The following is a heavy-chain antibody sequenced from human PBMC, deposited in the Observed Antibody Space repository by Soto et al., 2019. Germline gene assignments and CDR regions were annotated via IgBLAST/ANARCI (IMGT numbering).Heavy chain of an antibody. CDR1: GYTFTSYG. CDR3: AREGSGWSTPNWFDP. CDR2: ISAYNGKT. V-gene: IGHV1-18*01. J-gene: IGHJ5*02. Sequence: QVQLVQSGAEVKKPGASVKVSCKASGYTFTSYGISWVRQAPGQGLEWMGWISAYNGKTNYAQKLQGRVTMTTDTSTSTVYMELRSLRSDDTAVYYCAREGSGWSTPNWFDPWGQGTLVTVSS. D-gene: IGHD6-19*01.